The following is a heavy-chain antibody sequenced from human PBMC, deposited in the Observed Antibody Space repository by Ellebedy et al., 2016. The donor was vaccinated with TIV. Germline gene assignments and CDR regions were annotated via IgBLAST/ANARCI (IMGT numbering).Heavy chain of an antibody. V-gene: IGHV1-18*04. D-gene: IGHD3-9*01. J-gene: IGHJ4*02. CDR1: GYTFTSYG. Sequence: AASVKVSCKASGYTFTSYGISWVRQAPGQGLEWMGWISGYNGNTNYAQKLQGRVTMTTDTSTSTAYMELSSLRSEDTAMYYCAGERDVHQDILTRYYLGYWGQGTVVTVSS. CDR2: ISGYNGNT. CDR3: AGERDVHQDILTRYYLGY.